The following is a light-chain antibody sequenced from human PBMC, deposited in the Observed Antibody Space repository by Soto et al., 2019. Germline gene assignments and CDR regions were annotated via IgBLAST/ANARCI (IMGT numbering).Light chain of an antibody. V-gene: IGKV3-15*01. Sequence: EIEMTQSPATLSLAPGERVTLSCRASESVSTNLAWYQQKAGQAPRLLIYGASTRATGIPARFSGSGSGTEFTLTISRLEPEDFAVYYCQQYGSSPLTFGGGTKVDIK. CDR2: GAS. CDR1: ESVSTN. CDR3: QQYGSSPLT. J-gene: IGKJ4*01.